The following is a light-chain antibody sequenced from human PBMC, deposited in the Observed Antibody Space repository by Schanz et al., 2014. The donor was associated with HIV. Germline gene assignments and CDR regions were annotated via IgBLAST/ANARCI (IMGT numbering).Light chain of an antibody. CDR2: EAS. Sequence: DVQMTQSPSTLSASVGDRVTITCRATQSISPWLAWYQQKPGKAPKLLINEASSLQSGVPSRFSGSGSGTEFTLTISGLQPDDFATYYCQQSNTFPYTFGQGTKLEIK. V-gene: IGKV1-5*03. J-gene: IGKJ2*01. CDR3: QQSNTFPYT. CDR1: QSISPW.